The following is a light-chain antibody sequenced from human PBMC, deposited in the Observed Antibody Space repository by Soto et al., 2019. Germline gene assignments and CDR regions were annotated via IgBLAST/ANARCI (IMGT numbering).Light chain of an antibody. V-gene: IGLV2-14*01. Sequence: QSALTQPASVSGSPGQSITISCTGTSSDVGGYNYVSLYQQHPGKAPKLMIYEVSNRPPGVSNRFSGSKSGNTASLTISGLQAEDEADYYCSSYTSSSPVVFGGGTQLTVL. CDR1: SSDVGGYNY. CDR2: EVS. J-gene: IGLJ2*01. CDR3: SSYTSSSPVV.